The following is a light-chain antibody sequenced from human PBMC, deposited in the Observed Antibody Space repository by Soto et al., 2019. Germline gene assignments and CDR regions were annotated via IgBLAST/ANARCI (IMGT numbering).Light chain of an antibody. Sequence: EIVMTQSPATLSVSPGERTTLSCRASQSVSSNLAWYQQKPGQAPRLLIYGASTRATGIPDRFSGSGSGTDFTLTISSLEPEDFAVYYCQKRSNWPRTCGQGTKVDIK. CDR2: GAS. V-gene: IGKV3D-15*01. CDR3: QKRSNWPRT. J-gene: IGKJ1*01. CDR1: QSVSSN.